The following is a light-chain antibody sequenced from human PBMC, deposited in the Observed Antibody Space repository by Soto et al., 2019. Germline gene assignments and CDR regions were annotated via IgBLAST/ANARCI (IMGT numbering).Light chain of an antibody. CDR3: QQRDNWPAT. J-gene: IGKJ2*01. CDR1: QSVSNF. V-gene: IGKV3-11*01. CDR2: DAS. Sequence: EIVLTQSPATLSLSPGERATLSCRASQSVSNFLAWYQQKPGQPPRLLIYDASTRATGIPARFSGGGSWTDFTLTISSLEPEDFEVYYCQQRDNWPATFGQGTKLESK.